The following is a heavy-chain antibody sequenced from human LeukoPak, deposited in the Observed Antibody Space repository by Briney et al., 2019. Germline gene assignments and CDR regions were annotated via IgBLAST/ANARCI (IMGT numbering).Heavy chain of an antibody. D-gene: IGHD3-22*01. CDR2: ISSSGSTI. Sequence: GGSLRLSYAASGFTFSDYYMSWIRQAPGKGLEWVSYISSSGSTIYYADSVKGRFTISRDNAKNSLYLQMNSLRAEDTAVYYCARASYDSSGYVDYWGQGTLVTVSS. V-gene: IGHV3-11*04. CDR1: GFTFSDYY. J-gene: IGHJ4*02. CDR3: ARASYDSSGYVDY.